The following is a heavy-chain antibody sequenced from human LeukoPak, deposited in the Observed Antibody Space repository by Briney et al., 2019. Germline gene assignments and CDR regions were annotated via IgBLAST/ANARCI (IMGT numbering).Heavy chain of an antibody. CDR1: GFTFSSYA. V-gene: IGHV3-30*04. J-gene: IGHJ3*02. Sequence: PGGSLRLSCAASGFTFSSYAMHWVRQAPGKGLEWVAVISYDGSNKYYADSVKGRFTISRDNSKNTLYLQMNSLRAEDTAVYYCARGGDTVTTSNAFDIWGQGTMVTVSS. D-gene: IGHD4-17*01. CDR3: ARGGDTVTTSNAFDI. CDR2: ISYDGSNK.